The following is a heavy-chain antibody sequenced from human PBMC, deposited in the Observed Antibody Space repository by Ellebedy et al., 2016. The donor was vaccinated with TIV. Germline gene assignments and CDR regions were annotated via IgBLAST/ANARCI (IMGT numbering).Heavy chain of an antibody. J-gene: IGHJ3*02. CDR3: ARVRGELYDAFDI. CDR2: IYSGGST. Sequence: GESLKISCAASGFTVSSNYMSWVRQAPGKGLEWVSVIYSGGSTYYADSVKGRFTISRHNSKNTLYLQMNSLRAEDTAVYYCARVRGELYDAFDIWGQGTLVTVSS. V-gene: IGHV3-53*04. D-gene: IGHD1-26*01. CDR1: GFTVSSNY.